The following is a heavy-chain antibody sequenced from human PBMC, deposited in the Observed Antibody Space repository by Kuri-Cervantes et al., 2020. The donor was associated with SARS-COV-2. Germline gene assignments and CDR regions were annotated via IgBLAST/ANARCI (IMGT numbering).Heavy chain of an antibody. D-gene: IGHD2-15*01. J-gene: IGHJ6*02. CDR2: INPNSGGT. Sequence: ASVTVSCKSSRYTFTRYYMHWVRPPPGQGLEWMGWINPNSGGTNYAQKFQGWVTMTRDTSISTAYMELSRLRSDDTAVYYYARLSGGTVTAYYYYYYGMDVWGQGTTVTVSS. CDR1: RYTFTRYY. V-gene: IGHV1-2*04. CDR3: ARLSGGTVTAYYYYYYGMDV.